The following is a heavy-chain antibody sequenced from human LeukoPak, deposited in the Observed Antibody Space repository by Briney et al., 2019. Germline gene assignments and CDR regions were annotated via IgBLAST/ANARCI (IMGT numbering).Heavy chain of an antibody. CDR2: TSGSGGST. D-gene: IGHD3-22*01. J-gene: IGHJ4*02. V-gene: IGHV3-23*01. CDR3: AKDPYYYDSSGYYRYYFDY. CDR1: GFTFSSYA. Sequence: SGGSLRLSCAASGFTFSSYAMSWVRQAPGKGLEWVSATSGSGGSTYYADSVKGRFTISRDNSKNTLYLQMNSLRAEDTAVYYCAKDPYYYDSSGYYRYYFDYWGQGTLVTVSS.